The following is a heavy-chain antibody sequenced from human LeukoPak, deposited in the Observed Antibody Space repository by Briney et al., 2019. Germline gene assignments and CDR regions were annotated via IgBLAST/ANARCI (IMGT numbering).Heavy chain of an antibody. V-gene: IGHV4-39*07. CDR3: ARLPYSSSWYLDY. CDR1: GGSISSSSHY. D-gene: IGHD6-13*01. CDR2: IYSSGSS. J-gene: IGHJ4*02. Sequence: KPSETLSLTCTVSGGSISSSSHYWGWIRQPPGKGLEWIGSIYSSGSSFYNPSLKSRVTISLDTSKNQFSLKVSSVTAADTAMYYCARLPYSSSWYLDYWGQGALVTVSS.